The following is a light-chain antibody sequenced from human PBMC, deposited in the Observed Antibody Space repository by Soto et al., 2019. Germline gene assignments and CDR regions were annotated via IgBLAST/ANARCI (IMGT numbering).Light chain of an antibody. CDR1: ASDIGGYTF. V-gene: IGLV2-8*01. CDR3: SAHGGTNPYV. J-gene: IGLJ1*01. Sequence: QYALTQPPSASGSPGQSVAISCTGTASDIGGYTFVSWYQQHPGKAPKLLIYDVNKRPSGVPDRFSGSKSGNTASLTVSGLKAEDEADYYCSAHGGTNPYVFGTGTKVTVL. CDR2: DVN.